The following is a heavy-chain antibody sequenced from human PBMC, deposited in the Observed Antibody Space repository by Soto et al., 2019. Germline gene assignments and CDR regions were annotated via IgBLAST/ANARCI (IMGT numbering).Heavy chain of an antibody. D-gene: IGHD4-17*01. V-gene: IGHV3-21*02. CDR3: VRGSYGDYDS. J-gene: IGHJ5*01. CDR2: LDPSSTYI. CDR1: GFTFSAYT. Sequence: EVQLVESGGGLVNPGGSLRLSFAAYGFTFSAYTMNWVRQAPGKGLEWVSSLDPSSTYIYYADSVKGRFTLSRDNAKNSLFLRLNSLRADDTALYYCVRGSYGDYDSWGQGTLVTVSS.